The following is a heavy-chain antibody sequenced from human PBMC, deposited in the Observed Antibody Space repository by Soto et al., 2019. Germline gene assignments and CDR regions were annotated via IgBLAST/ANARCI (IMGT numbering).Heavy chain of an antibody. CDR3: VKDHCGGDCYSDPYFDY. D-gene: IGHD2-21*02. J-gene: IGHJ4*02. CDR1: GFKFTTYG. CDR2: IWYDGSNQ. V-gene: IGHV3-33*06. Sequence: QVQLVESGGGVVQPGRSLRLSCAASGFKFTTYGLHWVRQAPGKGLEWVAVIWYDGSNQYYADSVKGRFTISRDNSKNSLYLEMNSVRVEDTAVYYCVKDHCGGDCYSDPYFDYWGQGTLVTVSS.